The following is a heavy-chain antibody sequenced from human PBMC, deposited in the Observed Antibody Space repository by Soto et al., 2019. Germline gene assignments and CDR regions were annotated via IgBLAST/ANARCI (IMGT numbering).Heavy chain of an antibody. CDR1: GGSFSGYY. V-gene: IGHV4-34*01. CDR3: ARTLRFLEWFPSSPWFDP. CDR2: INHSGST. Sequence: SETLSLTCAVYGGSFSGYYWSWIRQPPGKELEWIGEINHSGSTNYNTSLKSRVTISVDTSKNQFSLKLSSVTAADTAVYYCARTLRFLEWFPSSPWFDPWGQGTLVTVSS. D-gene: IGHD3-3*01. J-gene: IGHJ5*02.